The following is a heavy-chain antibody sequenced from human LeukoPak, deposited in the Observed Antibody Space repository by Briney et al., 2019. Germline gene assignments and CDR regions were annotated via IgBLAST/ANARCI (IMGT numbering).Heavy chain of an antibody. Sequence: SETLSLTCTGPGGPISGYYWSWLRQPPGKGLEWVGYIYFSGRTNYNPSLKSRVTISVDTSKNQFSLKLSSVTAADTAVYYCARPRDGYNFYAFDIWGQGTMVTVSS. CDR3: ARPRDGYNFYAFDI. D-gene: IGHD5-24*01. V-gene: IGHV4-59*01. J-gene: IGHJ3*02. CDR1: GGPISGYY. CDR2: IYFSGRT.